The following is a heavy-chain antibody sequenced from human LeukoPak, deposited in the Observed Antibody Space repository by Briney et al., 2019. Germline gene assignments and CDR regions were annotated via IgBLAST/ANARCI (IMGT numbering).Heavy chain of an antibody. CDR3: ARPNYDFWSGFIDH. CDR2: IYYDGSNQ. J-gene: IGHJ4*02. CDR1: GFTFSDYY. V-gene: IGHV3-33*08. D-gene: IGHD3-3*01. Sequence: GGSLRLSCAASGFTFSDYYMSWIRQAPGKGLEWVAVIYYDGSNQYYGDSVKGRFTISRDNSKNTVSLQMNSLRAEDTAVYYCARPNYDFWSGFIDHWGQGTLVSVSS.